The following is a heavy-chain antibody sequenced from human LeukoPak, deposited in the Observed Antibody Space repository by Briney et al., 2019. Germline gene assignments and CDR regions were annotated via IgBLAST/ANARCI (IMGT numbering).Heavy chain of an antibody. CDR3: ARDGVPAAMRGDDAFDI. V-gene: IGHV1-18*01. D-gene: IGHD2-2*01. J-gene: IGHJ3*02. CDR1: GYTFTSYG. CDR2: ISAYNGNT. Sequence: GASVKVSCKASGYTFTSYGISWVRQAPGQGLEWMGWISAYNGNTSYAQKLQGRVTMTTDTSTSTAYMELRSLRSDDTAVYYCARDGVPAAMRGDDAFDIWGQGTMVTVSS.